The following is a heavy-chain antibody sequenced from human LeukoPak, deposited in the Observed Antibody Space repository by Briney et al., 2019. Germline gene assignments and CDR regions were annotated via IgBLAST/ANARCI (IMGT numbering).Heavy chain of an antibody. Sequence: QPSQTLSLTCTVSGGSISSGSYYWSWIRQPAGKGLEWIGRIYTSGSTNYNPSLKSRVTISVDTSKNQFSLKLSSVTAADTAVYYCARGGGSDWYLDLWGRGTLVTVSS. D-gene: IGHD3-16*01. CDR3: ARGGGSDWYLDL. CDR2: IYTSGST. J-gene: IGHJ2*01. V-gene: IGHV4-61*02. CDR1: GGSISSGSYY.